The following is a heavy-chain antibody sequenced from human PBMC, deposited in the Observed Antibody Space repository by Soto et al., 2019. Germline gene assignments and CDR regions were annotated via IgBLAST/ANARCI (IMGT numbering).Heavy chain of an antibody. CDR2: IYYSGRT. Sequence: PSETLSLTCSVSGDSISTADYFWTWIRQPPGKGLEWIGYIYYSGRTYYNPSLKSRASVSVDTSQNQFSLKLTYVTAADTAVYYCARGGFTYGHLNYWGQGALVTVSS. CDR3: ARGGFTYGHLNY. V-gene: IGHV4-30-4*01. D-gene: IGHD5-18*01. CDR1: GDSISTADYF. J-gene: IGHJ4*02.